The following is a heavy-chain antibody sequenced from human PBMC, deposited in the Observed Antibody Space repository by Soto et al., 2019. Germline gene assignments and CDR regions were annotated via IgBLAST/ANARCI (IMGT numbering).Heavy chain of an antibody. V-gene: IGHV1-18*01. CDR1: GYTFTSYG. D-gene: IGHD1-20*01. CDR3: ARDLGPYNWNDVSWFDP. CDR2: ISAYNGNT. Sequence: QVQLVQSGAEVKKPGASVKVSCKASGYTFTSYGISWVRQAPGQGLEWMGWISAYNGNTHYAQKLQGRATMTTDTSTSTAYMERRSLRSDDTAVYYCARDLGPYNWNDVSWFDPWGQGTLVTVSS. J-gene: IGHJ5*02.